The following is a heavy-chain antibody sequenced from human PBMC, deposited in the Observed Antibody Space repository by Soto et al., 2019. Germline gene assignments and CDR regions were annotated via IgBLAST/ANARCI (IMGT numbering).Heavy chain of an antibody. D-gene: IGHD4-17*01. Sequence: QVQLVESGGCGVQPGRSLRLYCAASGFTFSSYGMPWARQGPGKGLGWVAGIWYDGSNKVYADSVKVRFTISKDNSKNTLYLQMNSLGAEDTAVYYCARDLSGDYGALDTWGQGTMVTVSS. CDR2: IWYDGSNK. J-gene: IGHJ3*02. CDR3: ARDLSGDYGALDT. CDR1: GFTFSSYG. V-gene: IGHV3-33*01.